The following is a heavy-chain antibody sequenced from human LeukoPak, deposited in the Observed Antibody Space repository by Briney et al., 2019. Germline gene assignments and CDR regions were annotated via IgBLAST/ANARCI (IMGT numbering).Heavy chain of an antibody. V-gene: IGHV3-30*02. CDR2: IRYDGSNK. CDR1: GFTFSSYG. J-gene: IGHJ3*02. Sequence: PGGSLRLSCAASGFTFSSYGMHWVRQAPGKGLEWVAFIRYDGSNKYYADSVKGRFTISRDNAKNSLYLQMNSLRAEDTAVYYCARDLEYYGSGSYFNAFDIWGQGTMVTVSS. CDR3: ARDLEYYGSGSYFNAFDI. D-gene: IGHD3-10*01.